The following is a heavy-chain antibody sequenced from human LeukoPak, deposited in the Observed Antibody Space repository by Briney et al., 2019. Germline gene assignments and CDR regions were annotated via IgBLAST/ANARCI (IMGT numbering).Heavy chain of an antibody. CDR1: GYIFTSYW. Sequence: GESLQISCQGSGYIFTSYWIGWVRQLPGKGLEWMRIIYPGDSDTRYSPSFQGQVTISADKSIGTAYLQWSSLKASDTAMYYCATRPRSGYDFNAFDIWGQGTMVTVSS. CDR2: IYPGDSDT. J-gene: IGHJ3*02. CDR3: ATRPRSGYDFNAFDI. D-gene: IGHD5-12*01. V-gene: IGHV5-51*01.